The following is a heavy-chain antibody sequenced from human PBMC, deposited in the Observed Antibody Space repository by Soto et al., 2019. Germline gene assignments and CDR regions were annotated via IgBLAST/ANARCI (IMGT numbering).Heavy chain of an antibody. CDR2: IGGSGGST. Sequence: GGSLRLSCAASGFTFSSYAMSWVRQAPGKGLEWVSAIGGSGGSTYYADSVKGRFTISGDNSKNTLYLQMNSLRAEDTAVYYCAKWGTSSSYGQNRFDPWGQGTLVTVSS. CDR1: GFTFSSYA. D-gene: IGHD6-13*01. V-gene: IGHV3-23*01. CDR3: AKWGTSSSYGQNRFDP. J-gene: IGHJ5*02.